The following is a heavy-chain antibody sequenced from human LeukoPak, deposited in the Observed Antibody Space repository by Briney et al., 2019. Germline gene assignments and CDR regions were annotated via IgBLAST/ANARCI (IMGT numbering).Heavy chain of an antibody. Sequence: ASVKVSCKASGGTFSSYAISWVRQAPGQGLEWMGWISAYNGNTNYAQKLQGRVTMTTDTSTSTAYMELRSLRSDDTAVYYCARVSDSGSYNYWGQGTLVTVSS. V-gene: IGHV1-18*01. CDR3: ARVSDSGSYNY. CDR2: ISAYNGNT. J-gene: IGHJ4*02. D-gene: IGHD1-26*01. CDR1: GGTFSSYA.